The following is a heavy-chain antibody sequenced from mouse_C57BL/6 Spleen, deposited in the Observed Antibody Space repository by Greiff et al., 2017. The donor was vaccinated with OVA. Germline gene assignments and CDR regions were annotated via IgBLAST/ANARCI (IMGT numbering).Heavy chain of an antibody. J-gene: IGHJ4*01. Sequence: QVHVKQPGAELVRPGSSVKLSCKASGYTFTSYWMHWVKQRPIQGLEWIGNIDPSDSETHYNQKFKDKATLTVDKSSSTAYMQLSSLTSEDSAVYYCARSITTVVATVVYYYAMDYWGQGTSVTVSS. V-gene: IGHV1-52*01. CDR1: GYTFTSYW. CDR3: ARSITTVVATVVYYYAMDY. D-gene: IGHD1-1*01. CDR2: IDPSDSET.